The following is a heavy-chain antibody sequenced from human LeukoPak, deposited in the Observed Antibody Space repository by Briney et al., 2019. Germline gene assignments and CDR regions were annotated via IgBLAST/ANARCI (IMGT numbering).Heavy chain of an antibody. V-gene: IGHV3-30*02. CDR1: GFSFSNYG. CDR2: MQYDGSVE. J-gene: IGHJ4*02. CDR3: AKDQVSWSSIPYFFGY. Sequence: GGSLRLSCVASGFSFSNYGTHWVRQAPGKGLEWVTFMQYDGSVEFYADSVKGRFTISRDNSKNTVYLQMTSLRTEDTAVYYCAKDQVSWSSIPYFFGYWGQGTLVTVSS. D-gene: IGHD1-26*01.